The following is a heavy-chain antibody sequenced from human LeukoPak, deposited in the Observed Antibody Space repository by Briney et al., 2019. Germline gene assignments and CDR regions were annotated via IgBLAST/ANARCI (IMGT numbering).Heavy chain of an antibody. CDR1: GFTFRSNA. D-gene: IGHD6-19*01. CDR2: ISGSGGST. CDR3: AKGIMSGWSFDY. J-gene: IGHJ4*02. Sequence: GGSLRLSCAASGFTFRSNARSGVGQAPGKGLEGVSAISGSGGSTYYADSVKGRFTISRDNSKNTLYLQMNSLRAEDTAVYYCAKGIMSGWSFDYWGQGTLVTVSS. V-gene: IGHV3-23*01.